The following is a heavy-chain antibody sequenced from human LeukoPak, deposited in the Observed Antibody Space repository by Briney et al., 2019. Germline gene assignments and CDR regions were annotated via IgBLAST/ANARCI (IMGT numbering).Heavy chain of an antibody. V-gene: IGHV3-7*03. CDR1: GFTFSSYW. CDR2: IKQDGSEK. J-gene: IGHJ6*04. CDR3: ARVPYYGSGSYYNAPDYSYYGMDV. Sequence: GGSLRLSCAASGFTFSSYWMSWVRQAPGKGLEWVANIKQDGSEKYYVDSVKGRFTISRDNAKNSLYLQMNSLRAEDTAVYYCARVPYYGSGSYYNAPDYSYYGMDVWGKGTTVTVSS. D-gene: IGHD3-10*01.